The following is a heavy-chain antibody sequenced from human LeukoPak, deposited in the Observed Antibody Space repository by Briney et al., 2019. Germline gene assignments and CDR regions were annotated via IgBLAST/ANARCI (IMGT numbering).Heavy chain of an antibody. D-gene: IGHD2-15*01. CDR1: GGSISNYY. Sequence: SETLSLTCTVSGGSISNYYWSWIRQPPGKGLEWIGYVYYSGSTNYNPSLKSRVTISVDTSKNQFSLKLTSVTAADTAVYFCARGGWYLDYWGHGTLVTVSS. CDR3: ARGGWYLDY. J-gene: IGHJ4*01. V-gene: IGHV4-59*01. CDR2: VYYSGST.